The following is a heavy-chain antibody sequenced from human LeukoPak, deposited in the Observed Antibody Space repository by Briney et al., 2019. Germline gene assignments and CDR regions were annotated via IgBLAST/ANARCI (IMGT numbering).Heavy chain of an antibody. CDR2: IYYSGST. CDR3: ARHYPWLVGTTAWYGMDV. V-gene: IGHV4-59*08. D-gene: IGHD6-19*01. CDR1: GGSISNYY. Sequence: SETLSLTCTVSGGSISNYYWSWIRQSPGKGLEWIGYIYYSGSTNYNPSLKSRVTISVDTSKNQFSLKLSSVTAADTAVYYCARHYPWLVGTTAWYGMDVWGQGTTVTVSS. J-gene: IGHJ6*02.